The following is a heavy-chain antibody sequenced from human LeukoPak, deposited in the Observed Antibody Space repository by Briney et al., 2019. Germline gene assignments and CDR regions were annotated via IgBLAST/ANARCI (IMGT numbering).Heavy chain of an antibody. D-gene: IGHD3-9*01. J-gene: IGHJ6*02. CDR1: GGSFSSSSYY. CDR3: ASGYYDVLTGYPWYYYYGMDV. CDR2: IYYSGST. V-gene: IGHV4-39*01. Sequence: PSETLSLTCTVSGGSFSSSSYYWGWIRQPPGKGLEWIGSIYYSGSTYYNPSLKSRVTISVDTSNNQFSLKLSSVTAADTAVYCCASGYYDVLTGYPWYYYYGMDVWGQGTTVTVSS.